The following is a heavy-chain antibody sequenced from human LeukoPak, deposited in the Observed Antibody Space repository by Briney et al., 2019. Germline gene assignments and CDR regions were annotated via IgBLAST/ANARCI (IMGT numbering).Heavy chain of an antibody. Sequence: PGGSLRLSCAASGFTFTSYAMGWVRQAPGKGLEWVSTISGNGGSTYYADSVKGRFTISRDNSKNTLYLQMNSLRAEDTAVYYCARTGGPSMAYYYFDFWGQGTLVTVSS. D-gene: IGHD2-8*02. J-gene: IGHJ4*02. V-gene: IGHV3-23*01. CDR1: GFTFTSYA. CDR3: ARTGGPSMAYYYFDF. CDR2: ISGNGGST.